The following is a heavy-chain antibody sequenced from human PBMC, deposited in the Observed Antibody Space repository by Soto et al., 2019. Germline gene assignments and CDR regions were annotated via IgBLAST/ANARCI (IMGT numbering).Heavy chain of an antibody. CDR2: IYPRDSDT. J-gene: IGHJ6*02. Sequence: GQSLRISCEGSGFSVTSYWIGWVRHMTGKGLESMGIIYPRDSDTRYNPSFQGQGPMSVDKSISTAYLQWSSLKPSGTAMYYCASLGSHSSPHYYYGMDVWGQGTTVTVSS. V-gene: IGHV5-51*01. D-gene: IGHD6-13*01. CDR1: GFSVTSYW. CDR3: ASLGSHSSPHYYYGMDV.